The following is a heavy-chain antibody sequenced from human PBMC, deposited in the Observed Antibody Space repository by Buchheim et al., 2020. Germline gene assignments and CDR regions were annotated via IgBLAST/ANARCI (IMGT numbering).Heavy chain of an antibody. Sequence: EVQLLESGGGLIQPGGSLRLSCAASGFTLSSYSMNWVRQAPGKGLEWVSYISSGNTITTHYADSVLGRFTISRDNAKNSLYLQMNSLRDEDTAVYYCARRGVREFDYWGQGTL. CDR3: ARRGVREFDY. D-gene: IGHD1-26*01. V-gene: IGHV3-48*02. J-gene: IGHJ4*02. CDR1: GFTLSSYS. CDR2: ISSGNTITT.